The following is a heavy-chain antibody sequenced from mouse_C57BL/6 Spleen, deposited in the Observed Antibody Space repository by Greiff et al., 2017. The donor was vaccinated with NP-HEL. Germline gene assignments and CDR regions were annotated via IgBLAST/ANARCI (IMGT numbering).Heavy chain of an antibody. V-gene: IGHV1-72*01. CDR2: IDPNSGGT. D-gene: IGHD3-3*01. CDR3: ARRGAAKASYYAMDY. CDR1: GYTFTSYW. Sequence: QVQLQQPGAELVKPGASVKLSCKASGYTFTSYWMHWVKQRPGRGLEWIGRIDPNSGGTKFNDKFKSKATLTVDKPSSTAYMRLRSLTSEDSAVYYCARRGAAKASYYAMDYWGQGTSVTVSS. J-gene: IGHJ4*01.